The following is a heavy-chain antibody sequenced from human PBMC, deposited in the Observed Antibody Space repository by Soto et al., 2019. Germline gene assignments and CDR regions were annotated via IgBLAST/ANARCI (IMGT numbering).Heavy chain of an antibody. CDR2: ISSSSSTI. J-gene: IGHJ6*02. V-gene: IGHV3-48*01. CDR3: ARDPGYYGSGSSSPVYYYYGMDV. D-gene: IGHD3-10*01. CDR1: GFTFSSYS. Sequence: GGSLRLSCAASGFTFSSYSMNWVRQAPGKGLEWVSYISSSSSTIYYADSVKGRFTISRDNSKNTLYLQMNSLRAEDTAVYYCARDPGYYGSGSSSPVYYYYGMDVWGQGTTVTVSS.